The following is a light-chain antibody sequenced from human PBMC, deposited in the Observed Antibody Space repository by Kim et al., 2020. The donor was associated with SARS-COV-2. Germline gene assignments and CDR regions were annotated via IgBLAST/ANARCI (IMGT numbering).Light chain of an antibody. Sequence: NFMLTQPHSVSASPGKTVTISCTRSSGSIASYSVQWYQHRPGSPPTTVIYEDNQRPSGVPDRFSGSIDSSSNSASLTISGLKTEDEADYYCQSYDGTNWVSGGGTQLTDL. CDR3: QSYDGTNWV. J-gene: IGLJ3*02. CDR2: EDN. V-gene: IGLV6-57*01. CDR1: SGSIASYS.